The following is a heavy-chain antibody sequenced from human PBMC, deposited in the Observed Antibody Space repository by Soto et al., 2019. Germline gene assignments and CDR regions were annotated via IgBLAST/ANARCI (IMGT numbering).Heavy chain of an antibody. CDR2: ISYSGST. Sequence: SVTQSLTCVVSAEPLSSYFWSWIRPPPGKELEWIGYISYSGSTNYNPSLRSRVTISLDTSKKWVSLKVNTVTAADTAVYDCARDRTDSGYYTNGLDPWGQGTKVTF. J-gene: IGHJ5*02. D-gene: IGHD3-22*01. CDR1: AEPLSSYF. CDR3: ARDRTDSGYYTNGLDP. V-gene: IGHV4-59*01.